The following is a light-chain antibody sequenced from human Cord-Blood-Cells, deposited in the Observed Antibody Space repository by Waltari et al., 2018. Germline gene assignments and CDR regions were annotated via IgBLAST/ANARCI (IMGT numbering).Light chain of an antibody. CDR3: MQALQTQFT. J-gene: IGKJ3*01. CDR1: QSRLHSNGYNY. CDR2: LGS. V-gene: IGKV2-28*01. Sequence: DIVMTQSPLSLPVTPGEPASISCRSSQSRLHSNGYNYLDCYLQKPGQSPQLLIYLGSNRASGVPDRFSGSGSGTDFTLKISRVEAEDVGVYYCMQALQTQFTFGPGTKVDIK.